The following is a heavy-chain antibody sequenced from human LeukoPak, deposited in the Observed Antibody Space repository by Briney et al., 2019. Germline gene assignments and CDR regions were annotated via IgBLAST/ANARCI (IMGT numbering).Heavy chain of an antibody. J-gene: IGHJ4*02. Sequence: SETLSLTCTVSGGSISSSSYYWGWIRQPPGKGLEWIGSIYYSGSTYYNPSLKSRVTISVDTSKNQFSLKLSSVTAADTAVYYCARGRPWGYSYGYAVDYWGQGTLVTVSS. CDR1: GGSISSSSYY. CDR2: IYYSGST. V-gene: IGHV4-39*07. CDR3: ARGRPWGYSYGYAVDY. D-gene: IGHD5-18*01.